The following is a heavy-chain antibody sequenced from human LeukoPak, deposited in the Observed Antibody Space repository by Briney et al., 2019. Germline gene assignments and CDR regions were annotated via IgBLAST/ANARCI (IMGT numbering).Heavy chain of an antibody. CDR3: ARALLGATLAFDI. CDR1: GFTFSSYA. V-gene: IGHV3-21*01. D-gene: IGHD1-26*01. Sequence: GGSLRLSCAASGFTFSSYAMSWVRQAPGKGLEWVSSISSSSSYIYYADSVKGRFTISRDNAKNSLYLQMNSLRAEDTAVYYCARALLGATLAFDIWGQGTMVTVSS. CDR2: ISSSSSYI. J-gene: IGHJ3*02.